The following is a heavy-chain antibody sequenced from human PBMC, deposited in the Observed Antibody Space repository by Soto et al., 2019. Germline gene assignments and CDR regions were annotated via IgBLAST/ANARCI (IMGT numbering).Heavy chain of an antibody. CDR3: VKGEPAGTPHHYYFYYGMDV. CDR2: IYYSGTT. Sequence: SETLSLTCTVSGASMSSYYWSWIRRPPGQGLEWIGYIYYSGTTNYNPSLKSRVTISVDTSKNQSSLKLSSVTAEDTAVYYCVKGEPAGTPHHYYFYYGMDVWGQGTTVTVSS. V-gene: IGHV4-59*01. CDR1: GASMSSYY. D-gene: IGHD6-13*01. J-gene: IGHJ6*02.